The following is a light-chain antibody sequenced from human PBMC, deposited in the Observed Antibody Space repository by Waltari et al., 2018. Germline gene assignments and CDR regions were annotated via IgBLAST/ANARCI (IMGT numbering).Light chain of an antibody. CDR2: DAS. CDR1: QSVGRY. Sequence: EIVLTQSPGTLSLSAGARATLSCRASQSVGRYLAWYQQKPGQAPRLLIYDASTRATGIPDRFSGSGSGTDFSLTISRLESEDFAVYYCQKYVNLPATFGQGTKVEIK. V-gene: IGKV3-20*01. CDR3: QKYVNLPAT. J-gene: IGKJ1*01.